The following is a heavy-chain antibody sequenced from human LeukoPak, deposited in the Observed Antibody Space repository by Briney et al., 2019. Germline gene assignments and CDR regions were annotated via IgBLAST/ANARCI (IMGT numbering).Heavy chain of an antibody. CDR2: ISGTGGSI. CDR3: ARVYYYDSSGGYQHPLGY. D-gene: IGHD3-22*01. V-gene: IGHV3-23*01. J-gene: IGHJ4*02. Sequence: GGTLRLSCAASGATFSRYAMSWVRQAPGKGLEWVSVISGTGGSIYYADSVKGRFTISRDNSKNTVHLQMNSLRAEDTAVYYCARVYYYDSSGGYQHPLGYWGQGTLVTVSS. CDR1: GATFSRYA.